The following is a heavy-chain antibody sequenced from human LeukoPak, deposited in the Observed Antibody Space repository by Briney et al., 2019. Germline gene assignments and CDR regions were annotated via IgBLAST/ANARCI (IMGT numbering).Heavy chain of an antibody. J-gene: IGHJ5*02. Sequence: ASVKVSCKASTYSFTDLGISWVRQAPGQGLEWMAWINTYNGNTKYAQKVQGRVTVTTDTSTSTAYMELGRLRSDDTAVYYCARDPPPGYCSSTSCPNWFDPWGQGTLVTVSS. V-gene: IGHV1-18*01. D-gene: IGHD2-2*01. CDR3: ARDPPPGYCSSTSCPNWFDP. CDR1: TYSFTDLG. CDR2: INTYNGNT.